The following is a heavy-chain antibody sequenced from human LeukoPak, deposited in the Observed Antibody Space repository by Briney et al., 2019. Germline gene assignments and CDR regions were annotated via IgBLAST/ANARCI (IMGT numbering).Heavy chain of an antibody. J-gene: IGHJ4*02. CDR2: INPDGGST. D-gene: IGHD6-19*01. Sequence: AGGSLRLSCAASGFTFSSYWMHWVRQAPGKGLVWVSRINPDGGSTTYADAVKGRFTISGDNAKNTVYLQMNSLRVEDTAVYYCASPNGRSVAGIDYWGQGTLVTVSS. CDR1: GFTFSSYW. CDR3: ASPNGRSVAGIDY. V-gene: IGHV3-74*01.